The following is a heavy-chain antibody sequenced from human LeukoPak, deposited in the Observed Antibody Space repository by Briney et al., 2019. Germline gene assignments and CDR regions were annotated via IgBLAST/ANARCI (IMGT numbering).Heavy chain of an antibody. D-gene: IGHD1-7*01. J-gene: IGHJ4*02. CDR1: GGSISSGIYY. V-gene: IGHV4-61*02. CDR3: ARVPYNWNYGYFDY. CDR2: IYTSGST. Sequence: PSETLSLTCTVSGGSISSGIYYWSWIRQPAGKGLEWIGRIYTSGSTNYNPSLKSRVTISVDTSKNQFSLKLSSVTAADTAVYYCARVPYNWNYGYFDYWGQGTLVTVSS.